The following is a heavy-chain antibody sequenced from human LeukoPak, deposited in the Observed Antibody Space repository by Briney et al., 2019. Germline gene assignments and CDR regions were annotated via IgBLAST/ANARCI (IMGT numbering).Heavy chain of an antibody. CDR2: IYYSGST. Sequence: SSETLSLTCTVSGGSISSSSYYWGWIRQPPGKGLEWIGSIYYSGSTYYNPSLKSRVTISVDTSKNQFSLKLSSVTAADTAVDYCARHETDAMVTRDAFDIWGQGTMVTVSS. D-gene: IGHD5-18*01. CDR3: ARHETDAMVTRDAFDI. CDR1: GGSISSSSYY. V-gene: IGHV4-39*01. J-gene: IGHJ3*02.